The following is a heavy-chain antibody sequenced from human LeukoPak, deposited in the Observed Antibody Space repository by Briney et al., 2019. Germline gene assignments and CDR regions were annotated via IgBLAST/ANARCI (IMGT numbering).Heavy chain of an antibody. D-gene: IGHD3-22*01. CDR3: ARIYDSSGYSHFDY. V-gene: IGHV1-69*05. Sequence: SVKVSCKASGGTFSSYAISWVRQAPGQGLKWTGGIIPIFGTANYAQKFQGRVTITMDESTSTAYMELSSLRSEDTAVYYCARIYDSSGYSHFDYWGQGTLVTVSS. CDR1: GGTFSSYA. CDR2: IIPIFGTA. J-gene: IGHJ4*02.